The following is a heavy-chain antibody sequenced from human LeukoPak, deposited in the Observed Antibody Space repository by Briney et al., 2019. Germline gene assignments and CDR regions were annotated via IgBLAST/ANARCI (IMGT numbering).Heavy chain of an antibody. CDR2: IIPIFGTA. Sequence: SVKVSCKASGGTFSSYAISWVRQAPGQGLEWMGGIIPIFGTANYAQKFQGRVTITADESTSTAYMELSSLRSEDTAVYYCARAQLYYDSSGYYAHNWGQGTLVTVSS. D-gene: IGHD3-22*01. V-gene: IGHV1-69*13. CDR3: ARAQLYYDSSGYYAHN. CDR1: GGTFSSYA. J-gene: IGHJ4*02.